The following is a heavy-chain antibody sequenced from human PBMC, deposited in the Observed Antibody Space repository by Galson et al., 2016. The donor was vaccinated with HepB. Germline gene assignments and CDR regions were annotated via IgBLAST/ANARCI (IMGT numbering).Heavy chain of an antibody. CDR2: IIPIFGTP. CDR3: ARDADRSTRYCSTTTCPLGH. V-gene: IGHV1-69*13. CDR1: GGTFNLYE. D-gene: IGHD2-2*01. Sequence: SVKVSCKASGGTFNLYEITWVRQAPGQGLEWIGGIIPIFGTPKYAQKFKGRVSITADESTSTVSMELDSLKFEDTAVYYCARDADRSTRYCSTTTCPLGHWGQGTLVIVSS. J-gene: IGHJ4*02.